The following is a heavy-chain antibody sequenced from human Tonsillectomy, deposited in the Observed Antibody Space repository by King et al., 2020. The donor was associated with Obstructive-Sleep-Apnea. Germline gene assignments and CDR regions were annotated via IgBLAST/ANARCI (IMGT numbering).Heavy chain of an antibody. Sequence: VQLQESGPGLVKPSQTLSLTCTVSGGSISSGGYYWPWIRQYPGKGLEWIGYIYYSGSTYYNPSLKSRLIISVDTSKNQFSLKLSSVTAADTAVYYCARDPIRRPAMVRGVMGGMDVWGQGTTVTVSS. V-gene: IGHV4-31*03. J-gene: IGHJ6*02. CDR3: ARDPIRRPAMVRGVMGGMDV. D-gene: IGHD3-10*01. CDR1: GGSISSGGYY. CDR2: IYYSGST.